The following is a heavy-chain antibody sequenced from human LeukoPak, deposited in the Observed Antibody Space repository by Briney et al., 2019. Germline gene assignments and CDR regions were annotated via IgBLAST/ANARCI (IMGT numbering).Heavy chain of an antibody. CDR3: ARGLVRGVTNAFDI. J-gene: IGHJ3*02. Sequence: GGSLRLSCAASGFTFSSYGMHWVRQAPGKGLEWVAVIWYDGSNKYYADSVKGRFTISRDNSKNTLYLQMNSLRAEDTAVYYCARGLVRGVTNAFDIWGQGTMVTVSS. V-gene: IGHV3-33*01. CDR1: GFTFSSYG. CDR2: IWYDGSNK. D-gene: IGHD3-10*01.